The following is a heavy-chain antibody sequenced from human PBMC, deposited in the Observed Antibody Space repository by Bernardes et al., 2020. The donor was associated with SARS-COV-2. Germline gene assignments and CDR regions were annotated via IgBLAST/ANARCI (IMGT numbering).Heavy chain of an antibody. CDR2: ISFDGSDK. CDR3: ARNDDPAYSWWYKY. J-gene: IGHJ4*02. D-gene: IGHD2-15*01. Sequence: GGSLRLSCTVSGFTLSNYGMHWVRQAPGKGLEWVAGISFDGSDKHYADSVKGRFAISRDISQNTLYLQMNNLGAEDTAVYFCARNDDPAYSWWYKYWGQGTLVTVSS. V-gene: IGHV3-33*01. CDR1: GFTLSNYG.